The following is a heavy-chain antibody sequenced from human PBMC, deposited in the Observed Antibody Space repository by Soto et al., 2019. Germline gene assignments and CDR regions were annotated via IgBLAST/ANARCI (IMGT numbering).Heavy chain of an antibody. V-gene: IGHV3-23*01. CDR3: AKNQGVELVPLATVDWFDP. D-gene: IGHD1-26*01. J-gene: IGHJ5*02. CDR1: GFPFSSYV. CDR2: ISGGGSNT. Sequence: VQLLESGGGLVQRGGSLRLSCAASGFPFSSYVMSWVRQAPGKGLEWVSGISGGGSNTFYADSVKGRFTISRDNSKSTVYLELNNLSAEDTAVYHCAKNQGVELVPLATVDWFDPWGQGSVVTVSS.